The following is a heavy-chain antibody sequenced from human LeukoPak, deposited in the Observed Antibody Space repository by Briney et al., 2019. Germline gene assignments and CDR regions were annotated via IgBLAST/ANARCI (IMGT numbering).Heavy chain of an antibody. CDR1: GGSFRGYY. Sequence: SETLSLTCAVSGGSFRGYYWSWIRQPPGKGLEWIGEINHSGSTNYNPSLKSRVTISVDTSKNQFSLKLSSVTAADTAVYYCASAPELIYYYDSSGYYYGNWGQGTLVTVSS. V-gene: IGHV4-34*01. CDR2: INHSGST. D-gene: IGHD3-22*01. CDR3: ASAPELIYYYDSSGYYYGN. J-gene: IGHJ4*02.